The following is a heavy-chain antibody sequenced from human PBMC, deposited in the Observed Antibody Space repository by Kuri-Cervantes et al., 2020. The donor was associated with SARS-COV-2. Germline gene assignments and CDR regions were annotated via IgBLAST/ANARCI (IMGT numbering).Heavy chain of an antibody. D-gene: IGHD3-3*01. CDR2: IYYSGST. CDR3: ARQMMSSITIFGVVITRNWFDP. J-gene: IGHJ5*02. V-gene: IGHV4-39*01. CDR1: GGSISRYY. Sequence: GSLRLSCTVSGGSISRYYWSWIRQPPGKGLEWIGSIYYSGSTYYNPSLKSRVTISVDTSKNQFSLKLSSVTAADTVVYYCARQMMSSITIFGVVITRNWFDPWGQGALVTVSS.